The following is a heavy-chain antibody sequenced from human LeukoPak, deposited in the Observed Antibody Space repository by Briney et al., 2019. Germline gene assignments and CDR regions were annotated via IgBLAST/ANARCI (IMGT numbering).Heavy chain of an antibody. V-gene: IGHV1-2*02. Sequence: ASVKVSCKASGYTFTGYYMHWVRQAPGQGLEWMGWINPNSGGTNYAQKFHGRVTMTRDTSISTDYMELSRLRSDDTAVYYCARVGARITMVRGGINKYYCDYWGQGTLVTVSS. CDR1: GYTFTGYY. CDR3: ARVGARITMVRGGINKYYCDY. J-gene: IGHJ4*02. CDR2: INPNSGGT. D-gene: IGHD3-10*01.